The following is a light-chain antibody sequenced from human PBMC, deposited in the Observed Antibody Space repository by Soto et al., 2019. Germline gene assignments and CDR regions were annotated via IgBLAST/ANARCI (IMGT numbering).Light chain of an antibody. V-gene: IGKV3-20*01. J-gene: IGKJ3*01. Sequence: EIVLTQSPGTLSLSPGERATLSCRASQSVSSSYLAWYQQRPGQAPRLLIYGASSRPTGIPDRLSGSGSGTDFALTISRLEPEDFAGYYCQQYGSPRLTFRPGTKLDIK. CDR1: QSVSSSY. CDR3: QQYGSPRLT. CDR2: GAS.